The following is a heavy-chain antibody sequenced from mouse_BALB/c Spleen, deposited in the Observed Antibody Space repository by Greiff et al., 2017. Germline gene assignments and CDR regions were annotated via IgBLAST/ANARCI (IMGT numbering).Heavy chain of an antibody. J-gene: IGHJ3*01. CDR1: GFTFSSYT. Sequence: EVQLVESGGGLVKPGGSLKLSCAASGFTFSSYTMSWVRQTPEKRLEWVATISSGGSYTYYPDSVKGRFTISRDNAKNTLYLQMSSLKSEDTAMYYCTNTFAYWGQGTLVTVSA. CDR3: TNTFAY. CDR2: ISSGGSYT. D-gene: IGHD5-1-1*01. V-gene: IGHV5-6-4*01.